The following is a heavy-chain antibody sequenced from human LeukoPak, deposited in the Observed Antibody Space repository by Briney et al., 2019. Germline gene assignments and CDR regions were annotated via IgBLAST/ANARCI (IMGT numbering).Heavy chain of an antibody. CDR2: INHSGGT. D-gene: IGHD6-19*01. J-gene: IGHJ4*02. V-gene: IGHV4-39*07. Sequence: SETLSLTCTVSGGSISSGGYYWSWIRQPPGKGLEWIGEINHSGGTNYNPSLKSRVTISVDTPKNQFSLKLNSVTAADTAVYYCATERRYSSGRWDYYFDYWGQGTLVTVSS. CDR3: ATERRYSSGRWDYYFDY. CDR1: GGSISSGGYY.